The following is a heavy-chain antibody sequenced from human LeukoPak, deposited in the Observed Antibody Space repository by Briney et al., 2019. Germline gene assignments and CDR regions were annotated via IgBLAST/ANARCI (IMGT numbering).Heavy chain of an antibody. D-gene: IGHD2-2*01. J-gene: IGHJ5*02. V-gene: IGHV1-69*02. Sequence: SVKVSCKASGGTFSSYTISWVRQAPGQGLEWMGRIIPILGIANYARKFRGRVTITADKSTSTAYMELSSLRSEDTAVYYCATLSQSAHQFPFDPWGQGTLVTVSS. CDR3: ATLSQSAHQFPFDP. CDR1: GGTFSSYT. CDR2: IIPILGIA.